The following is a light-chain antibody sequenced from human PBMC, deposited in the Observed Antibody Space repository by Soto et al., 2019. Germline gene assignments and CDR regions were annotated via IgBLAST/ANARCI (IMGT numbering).Light chain of an antibody. CDR2: GNS. CDR1: SSNIGAGYD. V-gene: IGLV1-40*01. Sequence: QSVLTQPPSVSGAPGQRVTISCTGSSSNIGAGYDVHWYQQLPGTAPKLLIYGNSNRPSGVPDRFSGSKSGTSASLAITGPQAEDEADYSCQSYDSSLSGWVFGGGTKVTVL. J-gene: IGLJ3*02. CDR3: QSYDSSLSGWV.